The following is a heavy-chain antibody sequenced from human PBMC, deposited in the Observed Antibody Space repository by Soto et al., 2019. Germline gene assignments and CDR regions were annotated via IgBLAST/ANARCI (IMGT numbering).Heavy chain of an antibody. J-gene: IGHJ4*02. Sequence: EVQLVESGGGLVQPGGSLRLSCAASGFTFTNYWMSWVRQTPGKGLEWVANIKEDGSEEYYVDSMRGRFTIYRDNVKNSLYLKMSSLRAEDTALYYCARGRIDVATAFTYDYWGQGILVTVSS. CDR1: GFTFTNYW. CDR2: IKEDGSEE. CDR3: ARGRIDVATAFTYDY. D-gene: IGHD6-19*01. V-gene: IGHV3-7*03.